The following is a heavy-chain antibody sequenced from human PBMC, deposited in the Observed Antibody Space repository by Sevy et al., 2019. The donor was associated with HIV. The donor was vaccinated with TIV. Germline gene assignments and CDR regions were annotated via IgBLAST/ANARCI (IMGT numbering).Heavy chain of an antibody. Sequence: GGSLRLSCVASGFTFSTYGMHWVRQAPGKGLERVTFIQFDGNNKYYADSVKGRFTISRDNAKNTLYLQMNSLRTEDTAVYYCAKDPLISLGADLFDYWGQGTLVTVSS. D-gene: IGHD7-27*01. CDR1: GFTFSTYG. CDR2: IQFDGNNK. J-gene: IGHJ4*02. V-gene: IGHV3-30*02. CDR3: AKDPLISLGADLFDY.